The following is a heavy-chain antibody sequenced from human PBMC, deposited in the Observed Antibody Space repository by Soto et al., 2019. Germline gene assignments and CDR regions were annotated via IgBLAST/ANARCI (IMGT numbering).Heavy chain of an antibody. CDR1: GFTFSSYS. CDR3: AKLGGYCSGGSCPYGMDV. V-gene: IGHV3-21*01. D-gene: IGHD2-15*01. CDR2: ISSSSSYI. Sequence: PGGSLRLSCAASGFTFSSYSMNWVRQAPGKGLEWVSSISSSSSYIYYADSVKGRFTISRDNAKNSLYLQMNSLRAEDTAVYYCAKLGGYCSGGSCPYGMDVWGQGTTATVSS. J-gene: IGHJ6*02.